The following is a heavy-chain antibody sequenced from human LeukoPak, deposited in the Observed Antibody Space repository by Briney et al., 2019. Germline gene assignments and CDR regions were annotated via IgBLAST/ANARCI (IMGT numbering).Heavy chain of an antibody. Sequence: PGRSLRLSCAASGFTFSSYAMHWVRQAPGKGLEWVAAISYDGSNKYYADSVKGRFTISRDNSKNTLYLQMNSLRAEDTAVYYCARDESSVTTLDYWGQGTLVTVSS. D-gene: IGHD4-17*01. V-gene: IGHV3-30-3*01. CDR2: ISYDGSNK. J-gene: IGHJ4*02. CDR3: ARDESSVTTLDY. CDR1: GFTFSSYA.